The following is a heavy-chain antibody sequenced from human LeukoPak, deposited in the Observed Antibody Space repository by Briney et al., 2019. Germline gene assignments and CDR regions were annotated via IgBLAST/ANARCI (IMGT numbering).Heavy chain of an antibody. CDR2: ISYDGSNK. Sequence: GGSLRLSCAASGFTFSSYAMHWVRQAPGKGLEWVAVISYDGSNKYYADSVKGRFTISRDNSKNTLYLQMNSLRAEETAVYYCARDRRAVTGGFDYWGQGTLVTVSS. CDR3: ARDRRAVTGGFDY. V-gene: IGHV3-30*04. CDR1: GFTFSSYA. D-gene: IGHD6-19*01. J-gene: IGHJ4*02.